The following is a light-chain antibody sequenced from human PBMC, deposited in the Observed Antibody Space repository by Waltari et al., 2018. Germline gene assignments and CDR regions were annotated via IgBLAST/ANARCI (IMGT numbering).Light chain of an antibody. Sequence: DIQLTQSPSFLSASVGDRVTITCRASQSISSYLNWYQQKPGKAPKLLIYAASSLQSGVPSRFSGSGSGTDFTLTISSLQPEDFATYYCQQSYSTPLMYTFGQGTKLEIK. CDR2: AAS. J-gene: IGKJ2*01. CDR1: QSISSY. CDR3: QQSYSTPLMYT. V-gene: IGKV1-39*01.